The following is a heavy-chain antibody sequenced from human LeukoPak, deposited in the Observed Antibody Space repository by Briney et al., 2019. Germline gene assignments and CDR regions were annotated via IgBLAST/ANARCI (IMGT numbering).Heavy chain of an antibody. D-gene: IGHD6-6*01. CDR1: GDSFSGYY. CDR2: VNPYNGET. CDR3: AGVRPGRGMDV. V-gene: IGHV1-2*02. J-gene: IGHJ6*02. Sequence: GASVKVSCKASGDSFSGYYMHWVRQAPGQGLEWMGWVNPYNGETIYAQNFQGRVTLTKDTSIITSYMHLSGLKSDGTAVYYCAGVRPGRGMDVWGQGTTVTVSS.